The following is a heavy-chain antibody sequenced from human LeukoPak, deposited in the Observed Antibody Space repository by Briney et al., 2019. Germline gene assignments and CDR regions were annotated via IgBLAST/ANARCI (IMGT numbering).Heavy chain of an antibody. J-gene: IGHJ4*02. D-gene: IGHD1-26*01. V-gene: IGHV3-13*01. CDR3: ARAPPYSGSYLS. Sequence: GGSLRLSCAASGFTFSSYDMHWVRHATGKGLEWVSAIGTAGDTYYPGSVKGRFTISRENAKNSLYLQMNSLRAGDTAVYYCARAPPYSGSYLSWGQGSLVIVSS. CDR1: GFTFSSYD. CDR2: IGTAGDT.